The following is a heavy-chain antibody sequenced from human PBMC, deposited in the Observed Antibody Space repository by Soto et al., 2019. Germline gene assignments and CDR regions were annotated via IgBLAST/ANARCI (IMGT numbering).Heavy chain of an antibody. D-gene: IGHD4-4*01. Sequence: PSETLSLTCAVSGGSISRYYWSWIRQPPGKGLEWIGYIYYSGSTNYNPSLNSRVTVSVDTSKNQFSLKLSSVTAADTAVYYCARHTDYSNYLRFDPWGQGTLVTVSS. CDR1: GGSISRYY. CDR3: ARHTDYSNYLRFDP. CDR2: IYYSGST. J-gene: IGHJ5*02. V-gene: IGHV4-59*08.